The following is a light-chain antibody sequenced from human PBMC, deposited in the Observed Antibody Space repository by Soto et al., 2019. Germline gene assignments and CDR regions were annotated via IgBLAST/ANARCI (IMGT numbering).Light chain of an antibody. J-gene: IGKJ4*01. V-gene: IGKV3-15*01. CDR3: QKYNNWPLT. CDR1: QSVSSN. CDR2: GAS. Sequence: EVVWTQSPATLSASAGESATLSCGASQSVSSNLGWYQQKPGQAPRLLIYGASTRATGVAARFSGTWSGTEFNLAISSLHSEDVAVYYCQKYNNWPLTVGGGHKVEIK.